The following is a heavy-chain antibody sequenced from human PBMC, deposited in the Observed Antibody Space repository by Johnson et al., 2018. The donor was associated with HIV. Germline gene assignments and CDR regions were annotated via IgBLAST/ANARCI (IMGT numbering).Heavy chain of an antibody. J-gene: IGHJ3*02. V-gene: IGHV3-74*01. CDR2: ISSDGGGT. D-gene: IGHD3-16*01. CDR1: GFTFSSYW. CDR3: ARESIIWGATRLLEGAFDI. Sequence: VQLVESGGGLVQAGGSLRLSCAASGFTFSSYWMHWVRQAPGKGLVWVSRISSDGGGTSYADSVKGRFTISRDNAKNSLYLQMNSLRAEDTAFYYCARESIIWGATRLLEGAFDIWGQGTMVTVSS.